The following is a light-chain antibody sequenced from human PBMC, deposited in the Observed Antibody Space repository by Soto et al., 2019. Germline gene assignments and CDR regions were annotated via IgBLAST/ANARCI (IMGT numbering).Light chain of an antibody. CDR2: GAS. CDR1: QSVSSTY. Sequence: EIVLTQSPGSLSLSPGERATLSCRASQSVSSTYFAWYQQKPGQAPRLVIYGASSRATGISDRFSGSGSGTDFTLTITRLEPEDFAVYYCQQYASSPPTFGXGTKVDIK. V-gene: IGKV3-20*01. CDR3: QQYASSPPT. J-gene: IGKJ4*01.